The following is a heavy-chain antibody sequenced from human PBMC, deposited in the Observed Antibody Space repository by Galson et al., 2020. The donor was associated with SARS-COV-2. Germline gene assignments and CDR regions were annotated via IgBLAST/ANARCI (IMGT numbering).Heavy chain of an antibody. J-gene: IGHJ3*02. CDR3: ARVYCSSTSCPGYDAFDI. V-gene: IGHV1-3*01. Sequence: ASVKVSCKASGYTFTSYAMHWVRQDPGQRLEWMGWINAGNGNTKYSQKFQGRVTITRDTSASTAYMELSSLRSEDTAVYYCARVYCSSTSCPGYDAFDIWGQGKMVTVSS. D-gene: IGHD2-2*01. CDR1: GYTFTSYA. CDR2: INAGNGNT.